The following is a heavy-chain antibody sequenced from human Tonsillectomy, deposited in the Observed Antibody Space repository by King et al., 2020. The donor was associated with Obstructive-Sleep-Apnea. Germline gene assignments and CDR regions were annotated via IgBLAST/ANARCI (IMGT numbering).Heavy chain of an antibody. Sequence: VQLVESGAEVKKPGASVKVSCKASGYTFTGYYMHWVRQAPGQGLEWMGWINPNSGGTNYSQKFQGWVTMTRDTSISTAYMELSRLRSDDTAVYYCARAYYYDSSGSTRYYFDYWGQGTLVTVSS. V-gene: IGHV1-2*04. D-gene: IGHD3-22*01. CDR1: GYTFTGYY. J-gene: IGHJ4*02. CDR2: INPNSGGT. CDR3: ARAYYYDSSGSTRYYFDY.